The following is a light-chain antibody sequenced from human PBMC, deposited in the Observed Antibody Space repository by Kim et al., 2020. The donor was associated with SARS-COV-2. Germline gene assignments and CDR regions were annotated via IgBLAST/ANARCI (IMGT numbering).Light chain of an antibody. CDR2: GKN. CDR3: NSRDSNDNVV. CDR1: SLRTYY. Sequence: VALGQTVRITCQGESLRTYYATLDQKKQGQAPILVIFGKNSRPSGIPDRFSGSSSGNTASLTITGTQAGDEADYYCNSRDSNDNVVFGGGTKLTVL. J-gene: IGLJ2*01. V-gene: IGLV3-19*01.